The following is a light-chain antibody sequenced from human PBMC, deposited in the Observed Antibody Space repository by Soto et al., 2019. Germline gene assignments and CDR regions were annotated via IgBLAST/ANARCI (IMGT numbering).Light chain of an antibody. CDR2: GAS. CDR1: QSVSNQ. J-gene: IGKJ1*01. V-gene: IGKV3-20*01. CDR3: QQYGDMWT. Sequence: EIVLTQSPVTLSLSPGERATLSCRASQSVSNQLAWYQQKPGQAPRLLIYGASRRATGIPDRFSGSGSGTDFTLTINRLEPEDFAVYFCQQYGDMWTFGQGTKVDIK.